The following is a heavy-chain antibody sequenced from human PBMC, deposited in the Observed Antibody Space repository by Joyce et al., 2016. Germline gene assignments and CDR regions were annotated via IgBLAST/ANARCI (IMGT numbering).Heavy chain of an antibody. D-gene: IGHD2-15*01. CDR2: ISYDGTNN. Sequence: QVQLVESGGGVVQPGRSLRLSCAASGFTFRNYGMHWVRRPPGKGLEWVAFISYDGTNNYYPDPVNGRFTISRDNSKNSLYLQMNSLRAEDTAVYYCAKADGYCSSGSCYPDYWGQGTLVTVSS. CDR3: AKADGYCSSGSCYPDY. V-gene: IGHV3-30*18. CDR1: GFTFRNYG. J-gene: IGHJ4*02.